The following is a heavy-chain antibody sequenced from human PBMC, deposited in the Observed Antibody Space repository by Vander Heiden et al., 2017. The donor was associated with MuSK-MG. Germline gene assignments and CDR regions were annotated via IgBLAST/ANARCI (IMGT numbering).Heavy chain of an antibody. V-gene: IGHV1-18*01. Sequence: QVQLVQSGAEMKKLGASVKVSRKTSGYRFASYSITWVRQAPGQGLEWVGRISGYNGDTYYTQKLQGRVTMTIDRSTTTVYMELRSLISDDTAVYYGTRDLKDDPGSGYSIWGQGTLGTVSS. J-gene: IGHJ4*02. CDR2: ISGYNGDT. D-gene: IGHD3-10*01. CDR1: GYRFASYS. CDR3: TRDLKDDPGSGYSI.